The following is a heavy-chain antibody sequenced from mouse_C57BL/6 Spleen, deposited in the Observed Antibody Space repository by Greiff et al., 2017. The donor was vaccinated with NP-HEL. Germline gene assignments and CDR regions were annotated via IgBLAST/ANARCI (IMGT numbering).Heavy chain of an antibody. J-gene: IGHJ4*01. V-gene: IGHV1-55*01. Sequence: QVQLQQPGAELVKPGASVKMSCKASGYTFTSYWITWVKQRPGQGLEWIGDIYPGSGSTNYNEKFKSKATLTVDTSSSTAYMQLSSQTSEDSAVYYYARSSYYGDYAYAMDYWGQGASVTVSS. CDR2: IYPGSGST. CDR1: GYTFTSYW. CDR3: ARSSYYGDYAYAMDY. D-gene: IGHD2-13*01.